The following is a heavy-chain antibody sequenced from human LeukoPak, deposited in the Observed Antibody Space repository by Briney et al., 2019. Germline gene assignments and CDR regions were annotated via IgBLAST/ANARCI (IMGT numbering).Heavy chain of an antibody. V-gene: IGHV3-48*03. CDR1: GFIFSTYE. CDR3: AREAITMVRGVKVKYFDY. CDR2: ITSSGSST. Sequence: GGSLRLSCAASGFIFSTYEMNWVRQAPGKGLEWVSYITSSGSSTHYADSVKGRFTISRDNAKNSLYLQMNSLRAEDTAVYYCAREAITMVRGVKVKYFDYWGQGTLVTVSS. D-gene: IGHD3-10*01. J-gene: IGHJ4*02.